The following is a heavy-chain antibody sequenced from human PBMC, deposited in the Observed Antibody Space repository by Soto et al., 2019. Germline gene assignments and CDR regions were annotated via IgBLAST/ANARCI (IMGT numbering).Heavy chain of an antibody. CDR3: ARKDCSGDSCYSSGWFDP. V-gene: IGHV5-51*01. J-gene: IGHJ5*02. CDR1: GYSVTSYW. Sequence: PGEALKICWKGSGYSVTSYWNRWVRQMREKVVEWMGIIYPGDTDTRYSPSFQGQVTVSADKSISTAYLQWSSLKASDTAMYYCARKDCSGDSCYSSGWFDPWGQETLVTVSS. CDR2: IYPGDTDT. D-gene: IGHD2-15*01.